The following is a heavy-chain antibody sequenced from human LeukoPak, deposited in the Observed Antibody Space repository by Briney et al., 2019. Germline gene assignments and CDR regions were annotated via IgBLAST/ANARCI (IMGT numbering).Heavy chain of an antibody. J-gene: IGHJ4*02. CDR2: ISSSGSTI. CDR1: GFTFSSYE. V-gene: IGHV3-48*03. D-gene: IGHD3-22*01. Sequence: PGGSLRLSCAASGFTFSSYEMNWVRQAPGKGLEWVSYISSSGSTIYYADSVKGRFTISRDNAKNSLYLQMNSLRAEDTAVYYCATRGYYDSSGYYYDYFDYWGQGTLVTVSS. CDR3: ATRGYYDSSGYYYDYFDY.